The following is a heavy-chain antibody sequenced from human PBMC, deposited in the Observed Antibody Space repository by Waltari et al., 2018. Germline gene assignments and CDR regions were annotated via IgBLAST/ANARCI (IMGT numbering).Heavy chain of an antibody. CDR3: ARDPAAGIGYFDY. CDR2: ISYDGSNK. CDR1: GFTFRSYA. V-gene: IGHV3-30-3*01. D-gene: IGHD6-13*01. J-gene: IGHJ4*02. Sequence: QVQLVESGGGVVQPGRSLRLSCAASGFTFRSYAMHWVRQAPGKGLEWVAVISYDGSNKYYADSVKGRFTISRDNSKNTLYLQMNSLRAEDTAVYYCARDPAAGIGYFDYWGQGTLVTVSS.